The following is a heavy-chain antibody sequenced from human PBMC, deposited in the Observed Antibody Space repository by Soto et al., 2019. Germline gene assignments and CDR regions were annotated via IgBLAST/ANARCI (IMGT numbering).Heavy chain of an antibody. V-gene: IGHV3-48*02. CDR1: GFSFSTYN. D-gene: IGHD6-19*01. Sequence: GGSLRLSCAASGFSFSTYNMNWVRQAPGRGLEWVSYISSRSSTIYHADSVKGRFSISRDNAKNSLYLQMDSLRDEDTAVYFCARAIAVGSTSLDYWGLGTRVTVSS. CDR3: ARAIAVGSTSLDY. J-gene: IGHJ4*02. CDR2: ISSRSSTI.